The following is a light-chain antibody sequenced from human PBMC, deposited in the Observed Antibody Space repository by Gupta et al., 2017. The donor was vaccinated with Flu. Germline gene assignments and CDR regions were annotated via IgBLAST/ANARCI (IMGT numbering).Light chain of an antibody. CDR3: QQYNNWRGS. J-gene: IGKJ2*03. Sequence: EIVMTQSPATLSVSPGERATLSCRASQSVSSNLAWYQQKPGQAPRLLIYGASTRATGMPARFSGSGSGTEFTLTISSLQSEDFAVYYCQQYNNWRGSFGQGTKLEIK. V-gene: IGKV3-15*01. CDR2: GAS. CDR1: QSVSSN.